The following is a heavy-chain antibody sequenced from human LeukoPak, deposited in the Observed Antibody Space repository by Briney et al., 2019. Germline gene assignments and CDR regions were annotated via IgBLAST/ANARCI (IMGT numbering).Heavy chain of an antibody. J-gene: IGHJ4*02. CDR3: GRGGKVEQLVLAR. Sequence: GGSLRLSCAASGFTFSSYNMNWVRQAPGKGLEWVSSITSDSRYMYYADSVKGRFTISRDNAKNSLYLQMNSLRAEDTAVYYCGRGGKVEQLVLARWGQGSLVTVSS. D-gene: IGHD6-13*01. CDR2: ITSDSRYM. V-gene: IGHV3-21*01. CDR1: GFTFSSYN.